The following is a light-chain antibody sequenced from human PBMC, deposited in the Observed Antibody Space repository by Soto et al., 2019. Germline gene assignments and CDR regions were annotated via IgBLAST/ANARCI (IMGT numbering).Light chain of an antibody. Sequence: QSALTQPASVSGSPRQSITISCTGTSSDVGGYNFVSWYQQHPGKAPKVMIYDVNNRPSGVSNRFSGSKSGNTASLTISGLQAEDEADYYCTSFTSSSTVVFGGGTKLTVL. CDR3: TSFTSSSTVV. CDR2: DVN. J-gene: IGLJ2*01. CDR1: SSDVGGYNF. V-gene: IGLV2-14*03.